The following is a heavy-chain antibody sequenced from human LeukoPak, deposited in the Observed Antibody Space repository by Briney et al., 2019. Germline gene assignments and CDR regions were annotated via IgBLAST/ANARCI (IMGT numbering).Heavy chain of an antibody. CDR2: ISVSGNT. CDR1: GFTLSSYA. D-gene: IGHD2-15*01. CDR3: ARDRGRRCSGGSCYLADAFDI. J-gene: IGHJ3*02. Sequence: PGGSLRLSCAASGFTLSSYAMSWVRQGPGKGLEWVSAISVSGNTYHADSVKGRFTISRDSSKNTLYLQMNSLRAEDTAVYYCARDRGRRCSGGSCYLADAFDIWGQGTMVTVSS. V-gene: IGHV3-23*01.